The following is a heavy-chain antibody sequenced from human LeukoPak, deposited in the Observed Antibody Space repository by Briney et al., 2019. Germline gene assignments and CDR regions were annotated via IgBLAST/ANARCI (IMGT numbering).Heavy chain of an antibody. Sequence: ETLSLTCAVWGVSFRVYFWIWIRQPPGKGRQGFGSIYYSGSTHYTPSLKSRVTISVDMSINQFSLKLISVTAAHTAMYHCARGTFGEFVDYWGQGILVTVSS. CDR3: ARGTFGEFVDY. V-gene: IGHV4-34*01. J-gene: IGHJ4*02. CDR2: IYYSGST. D-gene: IGHD3-10*01. CDR1: GVSFRVYF.